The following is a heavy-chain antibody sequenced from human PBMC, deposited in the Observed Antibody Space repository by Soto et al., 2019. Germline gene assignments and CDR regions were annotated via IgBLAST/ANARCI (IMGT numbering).Heavy chain of an antibody. CDR2: ISSDVVNY. J-gene: IGHJ4*02. CDR1: GFTFSSFA. Sequence: PGGSLRLSCAASGFTFSSFAMHWVRQAPGKGLEWLAVISSDVVNYYYAESVKGRFTISRDNSKNTQYLQMNSLRNEDTAVYYCARGGAWTPEGLGYWGQGTLVTVSS. CDR3: ARGGAWTPEGLGY. D-gene: IGHD2-15*01. V-gene: IGHV3-30-3*01.